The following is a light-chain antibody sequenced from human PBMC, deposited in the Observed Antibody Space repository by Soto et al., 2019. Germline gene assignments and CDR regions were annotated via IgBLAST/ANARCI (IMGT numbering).Light chain of an antibody. J-gene: IGKJ1*01. CDR3: QQYNNWPRT. CDR2: GAS. CDR1: QTVTNN. V-gene: IGKV3-15*01. Sequence: EIVMTQSPATLPVSPGEGATLSCRASQTVTNNLAWYQQKPGQAPRLLIYGASTRATGIPARFSGSGSGTEFTLTISSLQSEDFAVYYCQQYNNWPRTFGQGTKVEIK.